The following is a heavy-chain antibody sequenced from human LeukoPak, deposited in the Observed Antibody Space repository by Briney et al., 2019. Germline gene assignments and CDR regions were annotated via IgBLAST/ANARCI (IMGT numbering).Heavy chain of an antibody. J-gene: IGHJ4*02. CDR2: IKQDGSEK. D-gene: IGHD5-18*01. V-gene: IGHV3-7*03. Sequence: PGGSLRLSCAASGFTFSSYWMSWVRQAPGKGLEWVANIKQDGSEKYYVDSVKGRFTISRDNAKNSLYLQMNSLRAEDTAVYYCARARRIQLWLGYYFDYWGQGTLVTVSS. CDR1: GFTFSSYW. CDR3: ARARRIQLWLGYYFDY.